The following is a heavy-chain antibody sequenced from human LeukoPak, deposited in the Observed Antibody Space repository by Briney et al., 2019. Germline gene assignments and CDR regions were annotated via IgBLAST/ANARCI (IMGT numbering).Heavy chain of an antibody. Sequence: GGSLRLSCAASGFTFSSYGMHWVRQAPGKGLEWVAVISYDGSNKYYADSVKGRFTISRDNSKNTLYLQMNSLRAEDTAVYYCAKELGSGSYHWFDPWGQGTLVTVSS. V-gene: IGHV3-30*18. CDR1: GFTFSSYG. J-gene: IGHJ5*02. CDR2: ISYDGSNK. D-gene: IGHD1-26*01. CDR3: AKELGSGSYHWFDP.